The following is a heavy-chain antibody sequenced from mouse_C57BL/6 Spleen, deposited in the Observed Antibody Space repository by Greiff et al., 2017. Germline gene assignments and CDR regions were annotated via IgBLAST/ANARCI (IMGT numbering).Heavy chain of an antibody. D-gene: IGHD2-10*01. V-gene: IGHV14-4*01. CDR3: TTSYPWYFDV. J-gene: IGHJ1*03. CDR2: IDPENGDT. CDR1: GFNIKDDY. Sequence: EVQLQQSGAELVRPGASVKLSCTASGFNIKDDYMHWVKQRPEQGLEWIGWIDPENGDTEYASKFQGKATITADTSSNTAYLQLSSLTSEDTAVYYCTTSYPWYFDVWGTGTTVTVSS.